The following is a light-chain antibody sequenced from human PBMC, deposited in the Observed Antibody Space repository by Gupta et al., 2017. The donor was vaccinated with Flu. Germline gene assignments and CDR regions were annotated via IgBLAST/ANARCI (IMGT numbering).Light chain of an antibody. Sequence: QSAPTQARSASGSPGQSVTISCTGSSNDVGGSNRVSWYQQRPGKAPKLILYDVTERPSGVPDRFSGSKSGNTASLTISGRQADEEADYYCSSHAGRVTWVFGTGTTVTVL. CDR1: SNDVGGSNR. V-gene: IGLV2-11*01. CDR3: SSHAGRVTWV. J-gene: IGLJ1*01. CDR2: DVT.